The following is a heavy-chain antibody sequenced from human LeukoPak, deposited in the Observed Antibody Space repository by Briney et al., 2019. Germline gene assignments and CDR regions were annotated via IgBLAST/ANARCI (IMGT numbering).Heavy chain of an antibody. Sequence: GRSLRLSCAASGFTFSSYAMHWVRQAPGKGLEWVAVISYDGSNKYYADSVKGRFTISRDNSKNTLYLQMNSLRAEDTAVYYCARDAHYCSSTSCYRDYYYYYMDVWGKGTTVTVSS. V-gene: IGHV3-30*04. CDR3: ARDAHYCSSTSCYRDYYYYYMDV. D-gene: IGHD2-2*01. J-gene: IGHJ6*03. CDR1: GFTFSSYA. CDR2: ISYDGSNK.